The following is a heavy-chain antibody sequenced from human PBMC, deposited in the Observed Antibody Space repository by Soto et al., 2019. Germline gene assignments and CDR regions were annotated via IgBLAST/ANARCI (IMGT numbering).Heavy chain of an antibody. CDR1: GGSISSGGYY. CDR2: IYYSGST. CDR3: AREASPLYYGDYRLPYYFDY. Sequence: QVQLQESGPGLVKPSQTLSLTCTVSGGSISSGGYYWSWIRQHPGKGLEWIGYIYYSGSTYYNPSLKRRVTISVDTSKNQFSLKLSSVTAADTAVYYCAREASPLYYGDYRLPYYFDYWGQGTLVTVSS. V-gene: IGHV4-31*03. J-gene: IGHJ4*02. D-gene: IGHD4-17*01.